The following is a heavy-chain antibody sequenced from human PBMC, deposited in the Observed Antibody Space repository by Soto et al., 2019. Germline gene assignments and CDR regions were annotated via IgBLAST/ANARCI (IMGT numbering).Heavy chain of an antibody. D-gene: IGHD3-16*01. CDR1: GGTFSSHA. Sequence: SVKVSCKASGGTFSSHAISWVRRAPGQGLEWMGGIIPFFKATNYAQKFQGRVTITADDSTSTAYMDLYSLRSEDTAVYYCARDVPLNYYDGTFSYYAMDVWGQGTTVTVSS. CDR3: ARDVPLNYYDGTFSYYAMDV. V-gene: IGHV1-69*13. J-gene: IGHJ6*02. CDR2: IIPFFKAT.